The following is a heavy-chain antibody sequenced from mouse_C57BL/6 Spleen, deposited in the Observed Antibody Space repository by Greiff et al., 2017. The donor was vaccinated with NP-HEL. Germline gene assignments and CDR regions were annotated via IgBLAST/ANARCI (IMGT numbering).Heavy chain of an antibody. D-gene: IGHD2-4*01. CDR3: AIYYDYEWFAY. J-gene: IGHJ3*01. CDR1: GYTFTSYW. Sequence: QVHVKQPGAELVMPGASVKLSCKASGYTFTSYWMHWVKQRPGQGLEWIGEIDPSDSYTNYNQKFKGKSTLTVDKSSSTAYMQLSSLTSEDSAVYYCAIYYDYEWFAYWGQGTLVTVSA. V-gene: IGHV1-69*01. CDR2: IDPSDSYT.